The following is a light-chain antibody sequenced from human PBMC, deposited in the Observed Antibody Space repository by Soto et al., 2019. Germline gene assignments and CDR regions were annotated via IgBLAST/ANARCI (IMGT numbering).Light chain of an antibody. Sequence: QSALTQHASVSGSPGQSITISCTGTSSDVGSYNLVSWYEQHPGKAPKLMIYEVRKRPSGVSNRFSGSMSDNTASLTISGLQAEDEADYYCCSYAGSSTWVFGGGTQLTVL. J-gene: IGLJ7*01. CDR3: CSYAGSSTWV. CDR1: SSDVGSYNL. V-gene: IGLV2-23*02. CDR2: EVR.